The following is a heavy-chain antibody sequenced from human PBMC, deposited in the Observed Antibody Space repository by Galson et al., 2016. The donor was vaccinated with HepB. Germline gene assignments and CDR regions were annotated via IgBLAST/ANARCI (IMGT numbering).Heavy chain of an antibody. CDR1: GFTFRTYA. CDR2: ISHDGRDK. J-gene: IGHJ4*02. Sequence: SLRLSCAASGFTFRTYAMHWVRQAPGKGLEWVAVISHDGRDKKYADSVKGRFTISRDNPNTLYLQMSSLRAEDTAVYYCVRDHSSGWYEGYFDHWGQGTLVSVS. CDR3: VRDHSSGWYEGYFDH. D-gene: IGHD6-19*01. V-gene: IGHV3-30*04.